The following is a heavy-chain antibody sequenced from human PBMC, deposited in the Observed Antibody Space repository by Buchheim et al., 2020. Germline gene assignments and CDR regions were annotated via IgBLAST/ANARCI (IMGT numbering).Heavy chain of an antibody. J-gene: IGHJ6*02. CDR2: IYYSGST. CDR1: GGSISSSRYY. D-gene: IGHD6-6*01. V-gene: IGHV4-39*01. Sequence: QLQLQESGPGLVKPSETLSLTCTVSGGSISSSRYYWGWIRQPPGKGLEWIGSIYYSGSTYYNPSLKSRVTISVATPTNQFSLKLSSVTAADTAVYYCARHMGSSWSRSYYYYGMDVWGQGTT. CDR3: ARHMGSSWSRSYYYYGMDV.